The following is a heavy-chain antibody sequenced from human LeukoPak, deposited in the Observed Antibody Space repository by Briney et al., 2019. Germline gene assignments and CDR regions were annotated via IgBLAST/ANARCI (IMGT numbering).Heavy chain of an antibody. CDR2: INPNSGGT. Sequence: ASVKVSCKASGYTFTGYYMHWVRQAPGQGLEWMGWINPNSGGTNYAQKFQGRVTMTRDTSISTAYMELSRLSSDDTAVYYCARGVRATYYYDSSGYVFDYWGQGTLVTVSS. D-gene: IGHD3-22*01. CDR1: GYTFTGYY. CDR3: ARGVRATYYYDSSGYVFDY. J-gene: IGHJ4*02. V-gene: IGHV1-2*02.